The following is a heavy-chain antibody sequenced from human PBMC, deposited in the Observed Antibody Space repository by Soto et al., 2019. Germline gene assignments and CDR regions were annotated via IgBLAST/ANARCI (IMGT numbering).Heavy chain of an antibody. CDR3: ARDGLGSYYYYYMDV. V-gene: IGHV4-59*01. D-gene: IGHD3-10*01. Sequence: SETLSLTCTVSGGSISSYYWSWIRQPPGKGLEWIGYIYYSGSTNYNPSLKSRVTISVDTSKNQFSLKLSSVTAADTAVYYCARDGLGSYYYYYMDVWGKGTTVTVSS. J-gene: IGHJ6*03. CDR1: GGSISSYY. CDR2: IYYSGST.